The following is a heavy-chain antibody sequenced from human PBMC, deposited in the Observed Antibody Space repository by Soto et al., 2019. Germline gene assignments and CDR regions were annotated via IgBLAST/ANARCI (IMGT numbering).Heavy chain of an antibody. CDR1: GFSFGSYA. Sequence: GGSLRLSCAASGFSFGSYALSWVRQALGKGLEWVSTISGSDGKTFYADSVKGRFSISRDTSQNTLYLQMNSLRADDTAIYYCARWSYLDYWGQGTRVTVSS. J-gene: IGHJ4*02. D-gene: IGHD3-3*01. CDR3: ARWSYLDY. CDR2: ISGSDGKT. V-gene: IGHV3-23*01.